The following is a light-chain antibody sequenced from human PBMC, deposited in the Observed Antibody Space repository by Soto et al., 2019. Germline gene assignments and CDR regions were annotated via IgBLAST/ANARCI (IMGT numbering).Light chain of an antibody. J-gene: IGLJ1*01. V-gene: IGLV1-40*01. Sequence: QSVLTPPPSVSGAPGQRVTIPCPGSSSNIGAGYDVHWYQQLPGTAPKLLIYGNSNRPSGVPDRFSGSKSGTSASLAITGLQAEDEADYYCQSYDSSLSGSYVFGTGTKVTVL. CDR2: GNS. CDR3: QSYDSSLSGSYV. CDR1: SSNIGAGYD.